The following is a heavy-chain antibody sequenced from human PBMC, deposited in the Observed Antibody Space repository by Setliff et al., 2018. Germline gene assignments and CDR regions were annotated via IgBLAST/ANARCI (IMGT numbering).Heavy chain of an antibody. J-gene: IGHJ3*02. CDR3: ARAHSDIVVVPAAMRDAFDI. CDR2: IYYTTNG. D-gene: IGHD2-2*01. V-gene: IGHV4-30-4*08. Sequence: SETLSLTCTVSGDSISSGDDFWSWIRQPPGKGLEWIGSIYYTTNGHYNPSLKSRVTMSVDTSKNHFSLELTSVTAADTAVYYCARAHSDIVVVPAAMRDAFDIWGQGTMVTVSS. CDR1: GDSISSGDDF.